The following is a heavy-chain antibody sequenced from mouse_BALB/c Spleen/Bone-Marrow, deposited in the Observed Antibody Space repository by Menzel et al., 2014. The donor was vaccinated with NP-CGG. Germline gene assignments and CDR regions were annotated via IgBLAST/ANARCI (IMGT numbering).Heavy chain of an antibody. Sequence: EVKVEESGGGLVKPGGSLKLSCAASGFTFSRYDMSWVRQTPEKRLEWVATISSGGSYTYYPDSVKGRFTISRDNAKNTLYLQMSSLRSEDTAMYYCARKLEYGNYGAMDYWGQGTSVTVSS. CDR2: ISSGGSYT. D-gene: IGHD2-10*02. CDR3: ARKLEYGNYGAMDY. CDR1: GFTFSRYD. V-gene: IGHV5-9-1*01. J-gene: IGHJ4*01.